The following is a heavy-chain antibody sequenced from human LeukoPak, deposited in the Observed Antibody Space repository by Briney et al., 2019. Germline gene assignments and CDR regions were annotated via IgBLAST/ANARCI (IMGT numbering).Heavy chain of an antibody. J-gene: IGHJ4*02. D-gene: IGHD4/OR15-4a*01. Sequence: GGSLRLSCTVSGFTVSSNSMSWLRQAPGKLLEWVSFIYSDNTPYSDPVKHRLTISRDNSNNTLYLEMNSLRDEDMGVYYCARRAGAYAQPYDYWGQGTLVTVSS. CDR1: GFTVSSNS. CDR3: ARRAGAYAQPYDY. V-gene: IGHV3-53*01. CDR2: IYSDNT.